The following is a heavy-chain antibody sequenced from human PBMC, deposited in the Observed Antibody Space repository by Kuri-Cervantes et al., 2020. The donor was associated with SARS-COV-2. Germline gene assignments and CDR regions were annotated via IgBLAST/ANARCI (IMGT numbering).Heavy chain of an antibody. CDR1: GGSISSGSYY. Sequence: SETLSLTCTVSGGSISSGSYYWSWIRQPAGKGLEWIGYIYTSGSTNYNPSLKSRVTMSVDTSKNQFSLKLSSVTAADTAVYYCARLAPDIVVVPAAIGGDYYHYYMDVWAKGPRSPSP. V-gene: IGHV4-61*09. D-gene: IGHD2-2*02. CDR3: ARLAPDIVVVPAAIGGDYYHYYMDV. J-gene: IGHJ6*03. CDR2: IYTSGST.